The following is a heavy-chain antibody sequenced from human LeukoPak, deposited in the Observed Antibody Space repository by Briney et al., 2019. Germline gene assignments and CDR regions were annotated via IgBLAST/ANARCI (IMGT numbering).Heavy chain of an antibody. D-gene: IGHD4-17*01. CDR3: ARCRDEFGDYGFDF. J-gene: IGHJ4*02. CDR2: IYSSGST. Sequence: NPSETLSLTCSVSGGSISSNFWSWIRQPPGKGLEWMGYIYSSGSTKYNPSLKSRVTISVDTSKNQFSLKLSSVTAADTAVYYCARCRDEFGDYGFDFWGQGNLDTVSS. V-gene: IGHV4-59*01. CDR1: GGSISSNF.